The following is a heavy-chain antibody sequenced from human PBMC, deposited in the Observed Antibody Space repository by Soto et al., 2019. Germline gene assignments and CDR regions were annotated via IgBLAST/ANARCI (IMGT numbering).Heavy chain of an antibody. CDR3: ATQTGTTSNWFDP. D-gene: IGHD1-1*01. CDR1: GYTFTNYG. J-gene: IGHJ5*02. CDR2: IGAYNGDT. V-gene: IGHV1-18*01. Sequence: GASVKVSCKASGYTFTNYGITWVRQAPGQGLEWMGWIGAYNGDTHYTERLQGRVTMTTDTSTSTAYMELSSLRSEDTAVYYCATQTGTTSNWFDPWGQGTLVTVSS.